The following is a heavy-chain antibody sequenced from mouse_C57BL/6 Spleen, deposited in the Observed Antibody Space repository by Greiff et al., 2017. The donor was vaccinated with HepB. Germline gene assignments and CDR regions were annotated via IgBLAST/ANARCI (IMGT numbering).Heavy chain of an antibody. CDR3: ARGDYYGSSHQAWFAY. CDR2: ISYSGST. D-gene: IGHD1-1*01. Sequence: EVQVVESGPGMVKPSQSLSLTCTVTGYSITSGYDWHWIRHFPGNKLEWMGYISYSGSTNYNPSLKSRISITHDTSKNHFFLKLNSVTTEDTATYYCARGDYYGSSHQAWFAYWGQGTLVTVSA. V-gene: IGHV3-1*01. J-gene: IGHJ3*01. CDR1: GYSITSGYD.